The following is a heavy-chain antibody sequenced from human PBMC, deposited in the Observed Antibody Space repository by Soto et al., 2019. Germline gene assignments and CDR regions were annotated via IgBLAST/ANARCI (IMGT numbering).Heavy chain of an antibody. Sequence: EVQLLESGGGLVQPGGSLRLSCAVSGFTFSNYAMSWVRQAPGKGLEWVSTISGSGGGTFHADSVRGRFTISRDNSKNPLFLQMNSLRAEDTAVYYCATSSIFAPDIVVVIPANNPTYFQHWGQGTLVTVSS. D-gene: IGHD2-15*01. CDR1: GFTFSNYA. J-gene: IGHJ1*01. CDR2: ISGSGGGT. V-gene: IGHV3-23*01. CDR3: ATSSIFAPDIVVVIPANNPTYFQH.